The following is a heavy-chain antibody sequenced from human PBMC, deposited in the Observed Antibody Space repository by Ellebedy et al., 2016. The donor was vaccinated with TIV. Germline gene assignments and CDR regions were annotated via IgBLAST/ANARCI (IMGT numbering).Heavy chain of an antibody. V-gene: IGHV4-31*03. CDR1: GVSVSNGGHY. Sequence: SETLSLXXTVSGVSVSNGGHYWSWIRQHPGKGLEWIGYIFNTENPYYTPSLRSRVTMSGDTSKNQFSLHLSSVTAANTAVYYCARSVIVPAADYFDYWGQGTLVTVSS. J-gene: IGHJ4*02. D-gene: IGHD2-2*01. CDR3: ARSVIVPAADYFDY. CDR2: IFNTENP.